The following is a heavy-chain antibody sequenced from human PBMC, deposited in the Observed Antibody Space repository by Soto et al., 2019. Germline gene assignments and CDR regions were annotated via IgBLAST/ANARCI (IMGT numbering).Heavy chain of an antibody. J-gene: IGHJ4*02. CDR1: GVTFSSYA. Sequence: XGSLRLSCAAAGVTFSSYAMSWVRQAPGKGLEWVSAISGSGGSTHYADSVKGRFTISRDNSKNTLYLQMNSLRAEDTAVYYCAKDPLIAVAGWGQGTLVTVSS. V-gene: IGHV3-23*01. CDR2: ISGSGGST. CDR3: AKDPLIAVAG. D-gene: IGHD6-19*01.